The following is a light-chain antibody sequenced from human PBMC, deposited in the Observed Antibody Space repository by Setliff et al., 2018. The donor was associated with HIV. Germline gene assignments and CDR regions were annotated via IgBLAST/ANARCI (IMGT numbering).Light chain of an antibody. CDR3: QSYDSSKSVSV. V-gene: IGLV1-40*01. J-gene: IGLJ1*01. CDR1: GSNIGAGFE. CDR2: GNS. Sequence: QSVLTQPPSVSGAPGQRVTISCTGSGSNIGAGFEVHWYQQLPGTAPKVLIYGNSNRPSGVPDRFSGSRSGTSASLAITGLQAEDEADYFCQSYDSSKSVSVFGTGTKVTVL.